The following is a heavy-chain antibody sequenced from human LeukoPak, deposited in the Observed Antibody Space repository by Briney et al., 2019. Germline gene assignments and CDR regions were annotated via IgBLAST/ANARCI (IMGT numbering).Heavy chain of an antibody. J-gene: IGHJ4*01. CDR2: IYYRGST. CDR3: ARGRGIPVTGILLDY. Sequence: PSETLSLTCAVSGGSISGHCWSWIRQPPGKGLEWIGHIYYRGSTNYNPSLTSRVTISLDTSKNQFSLRLTSVTAADTAVYFCARGRGIPVTGILLDYWGLGTLVTVAS. V-gene: IGHV4-59*11. CDR1: GGSISGHC. D-gene: IGHD6-19*01.